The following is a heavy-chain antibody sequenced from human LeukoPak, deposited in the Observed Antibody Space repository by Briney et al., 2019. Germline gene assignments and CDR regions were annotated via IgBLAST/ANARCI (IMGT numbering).Heavy chain of an antibody. CDR2: ISAYTGHT. CDR1: GFGFSSYG. CDR3: ARGPGIDVAGVFDY. D-gene: IGHD6-19*01. J-gene: IGHJ4*02. Sequence: ASVKVSCKASGFGFSSYGINWVRQAPGQRLEWMGWISAYTGHTKYLQKMRGRVTMTTDTSTSTAYMELRSLTSDDTAVYYCARGPGIDVAGVFDYWGQGSLVTVSS. V-gene: IGHV1-18*04.